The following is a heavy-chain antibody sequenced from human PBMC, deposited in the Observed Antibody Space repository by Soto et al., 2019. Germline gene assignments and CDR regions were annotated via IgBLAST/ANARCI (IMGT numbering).Heavy chain of an antibody. J-gene: IGHJ4*02. Sequence: GGSLRLSCAASGFTFSSYEMNWVRQAPGKGLEWVSAISGSGGSTYYADSVKGRFTISRDNSKNTLYLQMNSLRAEDTAVYYCAKVPSGSYYGVPFDYWGQGTLVTVSS. CDR3: AKVPSGSYYGVPFDY. D-gene: IGHD1-26*01. CDR1: GFTFSSYE. CDR2: ISGSGGST. V-gene: IGHV3-23*01.